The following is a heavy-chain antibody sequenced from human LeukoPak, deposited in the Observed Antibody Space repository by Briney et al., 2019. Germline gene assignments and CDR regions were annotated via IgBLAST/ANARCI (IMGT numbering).Heavy chain of an antibody. J-gene: IGHJ3*02. CDR2: ISSRSSNT. Sequence: GGSLRLSCAASGFSFGDYYMNWIRQAPGKGLEWVSYISSRSSNTNYADSVKGRFTISRDNAENSLYLQMNSLRAEDTAVYYCARSRFKISLETGTIVFDGFDIWGQGTMITVSS. D-gene: IGHD1-7*01. CDR1: GFSFGDYY. CDR3: ARSRFKISLETGTIVFDGFDI. V-gene: IGHV3-11*06.